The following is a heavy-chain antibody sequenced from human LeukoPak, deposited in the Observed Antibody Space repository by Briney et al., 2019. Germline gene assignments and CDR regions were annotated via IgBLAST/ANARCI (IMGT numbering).Heavy chain of an antibody. D-gene: IGHD1-26*01. V-gene: IGHV5-51*01. CDR1: GYSFSNYW. Sequence: PGESLKISCKGSGYSFSNYWIGWVRQMPGKGLEWMGIIYPRDSETRYSPSFQGQVTISADKSVNTAYLQWSSLKASDTAMYYCATTIIRTYWGQGTLVTVSS. J-gene: IGHJ4*02. CDR3: ATTIIRTY. CDR2: IYPRDSET.